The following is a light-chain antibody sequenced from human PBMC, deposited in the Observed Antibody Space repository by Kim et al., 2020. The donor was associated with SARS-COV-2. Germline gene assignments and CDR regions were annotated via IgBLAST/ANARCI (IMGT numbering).Light chain of an antibody. CDR3: QQYNNWPPFP. CDR2: VAS. V-gene: IGKV3D-15*01. Sequence: GDNTALSTKPIETPSSNLAWYQQKPCQAPRLRSYVASTRAPVLPARFSGGGSGTEFTLTISHLQSDDFSVYFCQQYNNWPPFPFGQGTKLEIK. CDR1: ETPSSN. J-gene: IGKJ2*01.